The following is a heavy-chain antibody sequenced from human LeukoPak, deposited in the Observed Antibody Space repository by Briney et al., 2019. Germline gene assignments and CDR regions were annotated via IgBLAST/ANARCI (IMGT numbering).Heavy chain of an antibody. Sequence: SGPTLVNPIETLTLTCTFSGFSLSTSGVVVGWIRQPPGKALEWLALIYWDDDKRYSPSLKSRLTITKVTSTNQVVLAMTNMDPVDTGTYYCAHRRGGYNWNHGDFDYWGQGTLVTVSS. J-gene: IGHJ4*02. CDR1: GFSLSTSGVV. V-gene: IGHV2-5*02. CDR2: IYWDDDK. D-gene: IGHD1-14*01. CDR3: AHRRGGYNWNHGDFDY.